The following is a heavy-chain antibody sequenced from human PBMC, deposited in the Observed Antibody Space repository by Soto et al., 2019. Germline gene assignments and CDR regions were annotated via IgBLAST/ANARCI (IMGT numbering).Heavy chain of an antibody. CDR2: ISYDGNNE. J-gene: IGHJ4*02. CDR1: GFTFSDYG. CDR3: AKVGSTRFLEWLFHFDF. V-gene: IGHV3-30*18. Sequence: PGGSPRLSCAASGFTFSDYGMHWVRQAPGKGLEWVAIISYDGNNEYYADSVKGRFTISRDNSKNTLFLQMNSLRPDDTAVYYCAKVGSTRFLEWLFHFDFWGQGTLATVSP. D-gene: IGHD3-3*01.